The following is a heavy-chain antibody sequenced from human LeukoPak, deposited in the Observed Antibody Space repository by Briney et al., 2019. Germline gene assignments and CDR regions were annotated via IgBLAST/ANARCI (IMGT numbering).Heavy chain of an antibody. Sequence: ASVKVSCKTSGGALGSYSISWVRQAPGQGLEWMGGIVPTFETANYAQKFQDRLTITADESTDTVYMELGSLTSEDTAVYYCARDRGHCDTARCYINWFDPWGQGTLVTVSP. CDR1: GGALGSYS. CDR3: ARDRGHCDTARCYINWFDP. D-gene: IGHD5-18*01. CDR2: IVPTFETA. V-gene: IGHV1-69*13. J-gene: IGHJ5*02.